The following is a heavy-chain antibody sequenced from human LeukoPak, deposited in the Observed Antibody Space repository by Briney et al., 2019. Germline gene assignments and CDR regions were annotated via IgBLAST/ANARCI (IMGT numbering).Heavy chain of an antibody. J-gene: IGHJ4*02. CDR1: GFTFRSYE. CDR3: ARRYQGIDY. Sequence: GGSLRLSCAASGFTFRSYEMNWVRQAPGQGLEWVSYISSSGSNIYYADSVKGRFTISRDNAKNSLYLHMNSLRAADTAVYYCARRYQGIDYWGQGTLVTVSA. D-gene: IGHD2-2*01. CDR2: ISSSGSNI. V-gene: IGHV3-48*03.